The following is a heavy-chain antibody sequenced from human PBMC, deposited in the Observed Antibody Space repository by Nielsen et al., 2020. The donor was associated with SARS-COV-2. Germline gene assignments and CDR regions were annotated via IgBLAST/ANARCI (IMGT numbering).Heavy chain of an antibody. CDR2: VSHSGST. CDR3: ARGDLVVVPSPILGLGPIFYYFCLDV. V-gene: IGHV4-4*02. Sequence: SETLSLTCAVSGGSVSSNDWWTWVRQSPGKGLEWIGEVSHSGSTNYNPSLKSRVTLSMDKSKRQFSLRLTSVSAADTAVYFCARGDLVVVPSPILGLGPIFYYFCLDVWGKGTTVIVSS. J-gene: IGHJ6*03. D-gene: IGHD2-2*02. CDR1: GGSVSSNDW.